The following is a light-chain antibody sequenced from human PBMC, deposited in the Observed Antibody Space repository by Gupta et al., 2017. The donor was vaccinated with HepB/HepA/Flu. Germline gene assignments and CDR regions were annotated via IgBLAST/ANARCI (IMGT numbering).Light chain of an antibody. CDR2: DVS. Sequence: QFAPPQPASVSGSPGQSITISCTGTSSDVGSYNLVSWYQQHPGKPPKLMIYDVSKRPSGVSNRFSVSKSGNTASLTISGLQAEDEADYYCCSYAGSSTFVVFGGGAKLTVL. CDR3: CSYAGSSTFVV. V-gene: IGLV2-23*02. J-gene: IGLJ2*01. CDR1: SSDVGSYNL.